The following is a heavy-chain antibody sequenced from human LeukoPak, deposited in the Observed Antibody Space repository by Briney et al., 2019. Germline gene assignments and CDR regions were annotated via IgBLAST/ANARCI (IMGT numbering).Heavy chain of an antibody. V-gene: IGHV4-34*01. J-gene: IGHJ4*02. CDR1: GESLNSYY. D-gene: IGHD2-15*01. CDR2: IYESGTT. CDR3: ARGAWATRLGS. Sequence: SETLSLTCAVYGESLNSYYWSWVRQPPGEGLEWIGEIYESGTTEYNPSLKSRVTISMVPSKQQFSLSLGSVTAADTAVYYCARGAWATRLGSWGLGTPVIVSS.